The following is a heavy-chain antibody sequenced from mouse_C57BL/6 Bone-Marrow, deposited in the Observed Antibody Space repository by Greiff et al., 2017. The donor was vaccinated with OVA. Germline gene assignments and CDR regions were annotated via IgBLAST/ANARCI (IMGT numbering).Heavy chain of an antibody. D-gene: IGHD2-5*01. Sequence: EVQLQQSGPGMVKPSQSLSLTCTVTGYSITSGYDWHWIRHFPGNKLEWMGYISYSGSTNYNPSLKSRISITHDTSKNHFFLKLNSVTTEDTATYYCARGAYYSNPFAYWGQGTLVTVSA. CDR3: ARGAYYSNPFAY. V-gene: IGHV3-1*01. CDR1: GYSITSGYD. CDR2: ISYSGST. J-gene: IGHJ3*01.